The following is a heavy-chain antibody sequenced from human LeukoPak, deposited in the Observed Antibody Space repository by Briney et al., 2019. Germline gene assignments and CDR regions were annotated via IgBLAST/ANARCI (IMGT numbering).Heavy chain of an antibody. Sequence: SETLSLTCAVYGGSFSGYHWSWIRQPPGKGLEWIGEINHSGSTNYNPSLKSRVTISVDTSKNQLSLKLSSVTAADTAVYYCARVGIAAAGPGFDPWGQGTLVTVSS. J-gene: IGHJ5*02. CDR2: INHSGST. V-gene: IGHV4-34*01. CDR1: GGSFSGYH. CDR3: ARVGIAAAGPGFDP. D-gene: IGHD6-13*01.